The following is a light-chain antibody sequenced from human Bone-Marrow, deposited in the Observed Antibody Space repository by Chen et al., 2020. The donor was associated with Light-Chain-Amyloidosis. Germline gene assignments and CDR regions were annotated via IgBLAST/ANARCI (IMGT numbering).Light chain of an antibody. Sequence: QSALTQPAPVPGSPGKLLTISCTGTSSDVGGDNHVSWYHQHPDKAPKLMIYEVTKRPSWVPDRCSGSKSDNTASLTISGLQTEDEADYFCSSYTITNTLVFGSGTRVTVL. CDR2: EVT. CDR3: SSYTITNTLV. V-gene: IGLV2-14*01. J-gene: IGLJ1*01. CDR1: SSDVGGDNH.